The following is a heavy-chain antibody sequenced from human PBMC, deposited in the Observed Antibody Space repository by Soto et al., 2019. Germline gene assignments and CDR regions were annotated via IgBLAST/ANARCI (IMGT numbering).Heavy chain of an antibody. Sequence: PSETLSLTCTVSGGSISSDNYYWSWIRQPPGKGLAWIGYIYYSGSTYYNPSLKSRVIISIDTSKNQFSLKLSSVTAADTAVYYCASTSYFDNSGSAYWGQGTLVTVSS. CDR3: ASTSYFDNSGSAY. J-gene: IGHJ4*02. CDR2: IYYSGST. V-gene: IGHV4-30-4*01. D-gene: IGHD3-22*01. CDR1: GGSISSDNYY.